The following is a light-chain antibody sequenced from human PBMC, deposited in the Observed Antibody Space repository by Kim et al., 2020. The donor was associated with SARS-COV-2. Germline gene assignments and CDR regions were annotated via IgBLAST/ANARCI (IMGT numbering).Light chain of an antibody. CDR2: ATT. CDR3: QQYSDWPPALT. V-gene: IGKV3D-15*01. CDR1: QTVGSN. Sequence: SARERATLSCRASQTVGSNLAWYQQRPGQAPRPLIYATTTRATGIPARFSGSGSGTGFTLTISSRQSEDFAVSYCQQYSDWPPALTFGGGTKLEIK. J-gene: IGKJ4*01.